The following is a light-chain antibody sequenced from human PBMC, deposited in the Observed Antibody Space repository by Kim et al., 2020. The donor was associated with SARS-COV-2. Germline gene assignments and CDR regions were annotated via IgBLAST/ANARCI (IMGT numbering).Light chain of an antibody. CDR2: SND. Sequence: QSVLTQPPSASGTPGQRVTISCSGSSSNIESNTASWYQQLPGSAPKLLIYSNDQRPSGVPGRFSGSRSGTSASLAIRGLQSEDEADYYCAAWDDRMNGWVFGGGTKLTVL. J-gene: IGLJ3*02. CDR3: AAWDDRMNGWV. V-gene: IGLV1-44*01. CDR1: SSNIESNT.